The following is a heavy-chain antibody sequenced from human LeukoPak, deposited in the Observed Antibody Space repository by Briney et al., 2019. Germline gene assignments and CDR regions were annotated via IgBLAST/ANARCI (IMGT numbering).Heavy chain of an antibody. Sequence: GGSLRLSCAASGFTFSNYGMHWVRQAPGKGLEGVAFIRYDGSNKYYADSVKGRFTISRDNSKNTLYLQMNSLRAEDTAVYYCAKDGGTGMMYLYYFDYWGQGTLVTVSS. J-gene: IGHJ4*02. CDR2: IRYDGSNK. V-gene: IGHV3-30*02. D-gene: IGHD3-16*01. CDR3: AKDGGTGMMYLYYFDY. CDR1: GFTFSNYG.